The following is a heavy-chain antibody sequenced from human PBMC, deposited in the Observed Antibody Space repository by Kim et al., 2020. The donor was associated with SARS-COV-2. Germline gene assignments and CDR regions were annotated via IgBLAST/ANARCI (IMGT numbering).Heavy chain of an antibody. V-gene: IGHV3-13*01. CDR2: IMAGGAT. Sequence: GGSLRLSCAASGLTFSSYDLHWVRQTPGKGLEWVSGIMAGGATFYSDSVKGRFIISREIAKSSLYFQMNNLTAEDMAVYYCVRRPNGWLHGVDMWGQGTTVTVSS. CDR3: VRRPNGWLHGVDM. CDR1: GLTFSSYD. D-gene: IGHD2-8*01. J-gene: IGHJ3*02.